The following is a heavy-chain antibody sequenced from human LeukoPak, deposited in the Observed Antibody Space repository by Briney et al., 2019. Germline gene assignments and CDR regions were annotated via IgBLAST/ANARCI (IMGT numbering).Heavy chain of an antibody. CDR1: GGSISSGGYS. V-gene: IGHV4-30-2*01. CDR2: IYHSGST. D-gene: IGHD6-19*01. Sequence: SETLSLTCAVSGGSISSGGYSWSWIRQPPGKGLEWIGYIYHSGSTYYNPSLKSRVTISVDKSKSQFSLKLSSVTAADTAVYYCARDLVAVAGYYYYGMDVWGQGTTVTVSS. J-gene: IGHJ6*02. CDR3: ARDLVAVAGYYYYGMDV.